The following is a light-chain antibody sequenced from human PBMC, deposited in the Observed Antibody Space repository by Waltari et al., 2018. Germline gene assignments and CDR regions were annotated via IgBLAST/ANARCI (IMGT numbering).Light chain of an antibody. J-gene: IGKJ1*01. V-gene: IGKV3-20*01. CDR2: AAS. Sequence: EIVLTQSPGTLSLSPGDSATLSCRASQSISRYLAWYQQKPGQAPRLLIYAASSRATGIPDRFSGSGSGTDFSLTISRLEPEDFAVYYCQNHERLPAMFGQGTKVEIK. CDR1: QSISRY. CDR3: QNHERLPAM.